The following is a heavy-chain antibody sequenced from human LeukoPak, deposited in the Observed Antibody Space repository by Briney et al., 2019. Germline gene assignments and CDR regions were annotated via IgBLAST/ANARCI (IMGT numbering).Heavy chain of an antibody. J-gene: IGHJ4*02. CDR3: ASTDTAMALDY. D-gene: IGHD5-18*01. V-gene: IGHV4-61*02. Sequence: SETLSLTCTVSGGSISSGSYYWSWIRQPAGKGLEWIGRLYTSGSTNYNPSLKSRVTISVDTSKNQFSLKLSSVTAADTAVYYCASTDTAMALDYWGQGTLVTVSS. CDR1: GGSISSGSYY. CDR2: LYTSGST.